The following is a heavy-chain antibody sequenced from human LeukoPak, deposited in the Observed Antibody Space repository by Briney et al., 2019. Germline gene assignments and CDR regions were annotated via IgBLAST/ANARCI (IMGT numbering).Heavy chain of an antibody. D-gene: IGHD1-7*01. J-gene: IGHJ4*02. CDR3: AKGPQNWNYRYFDY. CDR2: INSDGSST. V-gene: IGHV3-74*01. CDR1: GFTFSTYW. Sequence: GGSLRLSCAASGFTFSTYWMHWVRQAPGMGLVWVSRINSDGSSTSYADSVKGRFTISRDNSKNSLYLQMNSLRTEDTALYYCAKGPQNWNYRYFDYWGQGTLVTVSS.